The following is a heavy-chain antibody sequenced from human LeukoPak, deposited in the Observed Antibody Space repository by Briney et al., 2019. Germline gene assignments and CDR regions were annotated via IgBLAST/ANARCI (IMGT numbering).Heavy chain of an antibody. CDR1: GYTFTGYY. Sequence: ASVKVSCKASGYTFTGYYMHWVRQAPGQGLEWMGWINPNSGGTNYAQKFQGWVTMTRDTSISTAYMELSRLRSDDTAVYYCARSSPDSSGYPRFDPWGQGTPVTVSS. V-gene: IGHV1-2*04. CDR2: INPNSGGT. J-gene: IGHJ5*02. D-gene: IGHD3-22*01. CDR3: ARSSPDSSGYPRFDP.